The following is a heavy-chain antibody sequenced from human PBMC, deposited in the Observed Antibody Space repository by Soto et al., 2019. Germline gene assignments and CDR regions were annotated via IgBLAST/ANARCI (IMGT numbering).Heavy chain of an antibody. CDR1: GFTFGRYV. J-gene: IGHJ3*01. CDR3: ARVLVEVTINSAFDF. V-gene: IGHV3-30-3*01. Sequence: QVQLVESGGGVVQPGRSLRLSCAASGFTFGRYVIHWVRQAPGKGLEWVAAMSYDGGSQYYTDSVKGRFTISRDNSKNTLYLQISRLRPEDTATYYCARVLVEVTINSAFDFWGQGTIVTVSS. CDR2: MSYDGGSQ. D-gene: IGHD2-15*01.